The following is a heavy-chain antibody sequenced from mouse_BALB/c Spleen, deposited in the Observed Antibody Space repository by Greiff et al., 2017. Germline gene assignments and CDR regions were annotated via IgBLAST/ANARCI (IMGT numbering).Heavy chain of an antibody. D-gene: IGHD1-2*01. CDR1: GYTFTDYA. V-gene: IGHV1S137*01. Sequence: QVQLQQSGAELVRPGVSVKISCKGSGYTFTDYAMHWVKQSHAKSLEWIGVISTYYGDASYNQKFKGKATLTADKSSSTAYMQLSSLTSEDSAVYYCARERELYYGGAYWGQGTLVTVSA. J-gene: IGHJ3*01. CDR2: ISTYYGDA. CDR3: ARERELYYGGAY.